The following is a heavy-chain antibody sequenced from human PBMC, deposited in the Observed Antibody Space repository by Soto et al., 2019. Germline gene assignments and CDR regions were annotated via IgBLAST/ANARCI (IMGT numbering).Heavy chain of an antibody. CDR1: GFTFSNAW. Sequence: EVQLVESGGGLVKPGGSLRLSCAASGFTFSNAWMNWVRQAPGKGLEWVGRIKSKTDVGTTNYAAPVKGRFTISRDDSKNTLYLQMNSLKTEDTAVYYCTTGTGYDFSPYFFDYWGQGTLVTVSS. V-gene: IGHV3-15*07. J-gene: IGHJ4*02. CDR3: TTGTGYDFSPYFFDY. CDR2: IKSKTDVGTT. D-gene: IGHD3-3*01.